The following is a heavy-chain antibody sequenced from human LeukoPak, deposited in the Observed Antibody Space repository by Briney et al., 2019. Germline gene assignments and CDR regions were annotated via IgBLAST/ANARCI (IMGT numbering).Heavy chain of an antibody. J-gene: IGHJ4*02. Sequence: PAESLRLSCLAPGLSLCIYWMVWVRQAPAKGLAWVANIKEDGSETYYVDSVKGRFTISRDNAKNSLYLQVNSLRAEDTAAYYCARADFRGSSWDYAYWGQGALVTVSS. CDR3: ARADFRGSSWDYAY. CDR1: GLSLCIYW. V-gene: IGHV3-7*04. CDR2: IKEDGSET. D-gene: IGHD6-13*01.